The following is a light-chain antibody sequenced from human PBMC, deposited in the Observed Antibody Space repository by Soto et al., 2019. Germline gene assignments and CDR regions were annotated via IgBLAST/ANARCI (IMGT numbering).Light chain of an antibody. CDR2: GAS. J-gene: IGKJ1*01. CDR1: QSVSSN. Sequence: EIVMTQSPATLSVSRGEIATLSCRASQSVSSNLAWYQQKPGQAPRLLIYGASTRATGIPARFSGSGSGTEFTLTISSLQSEDFAVYYCQQYNNWPRTFGQGTKVDIK. CDR3: QQYNNWPRT. V-gene: IGKV3-15*01.